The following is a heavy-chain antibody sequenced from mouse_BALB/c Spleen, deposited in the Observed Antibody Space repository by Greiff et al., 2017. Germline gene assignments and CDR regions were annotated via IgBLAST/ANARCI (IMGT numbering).Heavy chain of an antibody. CDR1: GYTFTDYA. CDR2: ISTYYGDA. Sequence: QVQLKESGAELVRPGVSVKISCKGSGYTFTDYAMHWVKQSHAKSLEWIGVISTYYGDASYNQKFKGKATMTVDKSSSTAYMELARLTSEDSAIYYCARSVYGNYARAMDYWGQGTSVTVSS. V-gene: IGHV1S137*01. D-gene: IGHD2-10*02. CDR3: ARSVYGNYARAMDY. J-gene: IGHJ4*01.